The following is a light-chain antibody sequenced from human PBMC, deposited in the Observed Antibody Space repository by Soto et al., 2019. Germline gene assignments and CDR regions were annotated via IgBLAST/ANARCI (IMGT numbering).Light chain of an antibody. CDR1: QSVSNNY. CDR3: QQYNNWPRT. V-gene: IGKV3-20*01. J-gene: IGKJ1*01. Sequence: IMLYMSAGALSLSPEARAALSCRASQSVSNNYLAWYQQKPGQAPRLLIYGASNRATGIPDRFSGSGSGTDFTLTINRVAPEDFAVYYCQQYNNWPRTFGQGTKADI. CDR2: GAS.